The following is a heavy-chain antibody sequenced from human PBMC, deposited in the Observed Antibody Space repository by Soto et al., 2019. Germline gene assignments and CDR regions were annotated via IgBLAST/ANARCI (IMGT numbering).Heavy chain of an antibody. Sequence: QLQLQESGPGPVKPSETMSLTCTISGDSITNYFWNWIRQTPGKGLEWIGYISYSGSTSYNPSLQRRVTISSDTSNNHISLKLSSVAAAVTAVYYCARARQKDTGRGLDVWGQGTTVTVSS. J-gene: IGHJ6*02. CDR1: GDSITNYF. CDR3: ARARQKDTGRGLDV. CDR2: ISYSGST. V-gene: IGHV4-59*01. D-gene: IGHD5-18*01.